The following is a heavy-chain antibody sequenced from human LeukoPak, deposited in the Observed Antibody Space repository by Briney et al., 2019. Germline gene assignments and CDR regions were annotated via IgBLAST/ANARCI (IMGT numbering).Heavy chain of an antibody. Sequence: GGSLRLSCAASGFTFSKYSMNWVRQAPGKGLEWLSYISSSSTAMYYADSVKGRFTTSRDNARNSLYLQMNSLRDEDTAVYYCARVLYYDSSGPSPYWGQGTLVTVSS. CDR3: ARVLYYDSSGPSPY. D-gene: IGHD3-22*01. CDR1: GFTFSKYS. CDR2: ISSSSTAM. V-gene: IGHV3-48*02. J-gene: IGHJ4*02.